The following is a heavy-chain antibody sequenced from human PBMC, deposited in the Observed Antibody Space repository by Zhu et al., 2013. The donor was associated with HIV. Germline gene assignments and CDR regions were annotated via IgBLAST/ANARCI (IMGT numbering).Heavy chain of an antibody. Sequence: QVQLVQSGAEVKKPGASVKVSCKASGYTFTSYAMHWVRQAPGQRLEWMGWINAGNGNTKYSQKFQGRVTITRDTSASTAYMELSSLRSEDTAVYYCARDRYYDFWSGYSHYYYYGMDVWGQGTTVTVSS. D-gene: IGHD3-3*01. V-gene: IGHV1-3*01. CDR2: INAGNGNT. CDR3: ARDRYYDFWSGYSHYYYYGMDV. J-gene: IGHJ6*02. CDR1: GYTFTSYA.